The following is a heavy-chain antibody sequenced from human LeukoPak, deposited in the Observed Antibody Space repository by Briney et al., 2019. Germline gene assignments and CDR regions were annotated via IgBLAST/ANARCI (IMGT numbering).Heavy chain of an antibody. CDR1: GFTFRNYW. J-gene: IGHJ4*02. CDR2: IKGDASQK. D-gene: IGHD6-19*01. CDR3: VRDGRSGWHFDY. Sequence: GGSLRLSCEASGFTFRNYWMSWVRQAPGKGLEWVANIKGDASQKYYLDSVKGRFTNSRDNAKNSVYLQMNSLRAEDTAVYYCVRDGRSGWHFDYWGQGTLVTVSS. V-gene: IGHV3-7*05.